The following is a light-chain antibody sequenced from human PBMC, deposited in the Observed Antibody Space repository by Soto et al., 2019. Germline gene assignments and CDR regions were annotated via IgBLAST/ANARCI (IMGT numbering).Light chain of an antibody. Sequence: EIVMTQSPGTLSLSPGETATLSCRASQSVSSNYLAWYHQKPGQAPRLVIHHISNRATGIPARFSGSGSGTDYTLTISTLESEDFGVYFCQQGKNWPRLTFGGGTKVDIK. J-gene: IGKJ4*01. CDR3: QQGKNWPRLT. CDR1: QSVSSNY. CDR2: HIS. V-gene: IGKV3-11*01.